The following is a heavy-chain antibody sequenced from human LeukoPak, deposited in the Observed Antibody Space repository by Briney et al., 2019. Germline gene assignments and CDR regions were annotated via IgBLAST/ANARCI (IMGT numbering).Heavy chain of an antibody. CDR2: INPNSGGT. J-gene: IGHJ5*02. CDR1: GYTFTGYY. Sequence: ASVKVSCKASGYTFTGYYMHWVRQAPGQGLEWMGWINPNSGGTNYAQKFQGRVTMTRDTSISTAYMELSRLRSDGTAVYYCARVAAAGYNWFDPWGQGTLVTVSS. V-gene: IGHV1-2*02. D-gene: IGHD6-13*01. CDR3: ARVAAAGYNWFDP.